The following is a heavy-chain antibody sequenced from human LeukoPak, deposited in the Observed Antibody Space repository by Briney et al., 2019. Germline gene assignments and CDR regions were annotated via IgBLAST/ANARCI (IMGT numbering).Heavy chain of an antibody. CDR1: GGSICSYY. V-gene: IGHV4-59*01. CDR3: ARVRNYYDTSGYYALDS. Sequence: SETLSLTCTVSGGSICSYYWTWIRQPPGKGLEWIGYIYYSGGTNYNPSLKSRVTISVDTSKNQFSLRLSSVTAADTAVYYCARVRNYYDTSGYYALDSWGQGTLVTVSS. CDR2: IYYSGGT. J-gene: IGHJ4*02. D-gene: IGHD3-22*01.